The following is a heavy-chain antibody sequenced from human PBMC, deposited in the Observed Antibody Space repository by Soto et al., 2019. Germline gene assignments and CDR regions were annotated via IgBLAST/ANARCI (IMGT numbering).Heavy chain of an antibody. Sequence: EVQLVESGGGLVQPGRSLRLSCAASGFTFDDYAMHWVRQAPGKGLEWVSGISWNSGSIGYADSVKGRFTISRDNAKNSLYLQMHSLRAEDTALYYCAKSPSYYGDFDYWGQGTLVTVSS. J-gene: IGHJ4*02. D-gene: IGHD4-17*01. CDR3: AKSPSYYGDFDY. CDR1: GFTFDDYA. V-gene: IGHV3-9*01. CDR2: ISWNSGSI.